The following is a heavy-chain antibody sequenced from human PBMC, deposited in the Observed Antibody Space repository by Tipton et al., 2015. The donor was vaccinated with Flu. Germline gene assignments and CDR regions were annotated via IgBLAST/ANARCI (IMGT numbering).Heavy chain of an antibody. CDR2: IILVFGTA. CDR1: GGTFSDNA. D-gene: IGHD2-2*01. CDR3: AKERVVLPAAWGYFYMDV. Sequence: QSGPEVKKPGSSVKVSCKSSGGTFSDNAINWVRQAPGQGLEWMGGIILVFGTANYEQKFQDRVTITADESTGTAYMELSGLTSDDTAVYYCAKERVVLPAAWGYFYMDVWGKGTTVIVSS. V-gene: IGHV1-69*01. J-gene: IGHJ6*03.